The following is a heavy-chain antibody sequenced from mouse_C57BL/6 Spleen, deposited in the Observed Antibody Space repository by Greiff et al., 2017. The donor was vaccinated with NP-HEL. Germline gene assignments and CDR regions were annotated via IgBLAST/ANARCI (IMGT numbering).Heavy chain of an antibody. Sequence: QVQLKQSGTELVKPGASVKLSCKASGYTFTSYWMHWVKQRPGQGLEWIGNINPSNGGTNYNETLKSKATLTVDKSSSTAYMQLISLTSEDSAVYYCAREGDYDFAMGDWGKGTSVTVSS. CDR1: GYTFTSYW. V-gene: IGHV1-53*01. J-gene: IGHJ4*01. CDR2: INPSNGGT. D-gene: IGHD2-4*01. CDR3: AREGDYDFAMGD.